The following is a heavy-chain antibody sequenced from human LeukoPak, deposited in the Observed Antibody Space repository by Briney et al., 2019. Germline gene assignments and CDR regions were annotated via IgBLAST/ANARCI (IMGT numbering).Heavy chain of an antibody. J-gene: IGHJ4*02. Sequence: PGGSLRLSCAASGFTFSSYSMNWVRQAPGKGLEWVSVIYSGGSTYYADSVKGRFTISRDNAKNTLYLQMNSLRAEDTAVYYCAKVPPAVAGRPLDYWGQGTLVTVSS. CDR3: AKVPPAVAGRPLDY. D-gene: IGHD6-19*01. V-gene: IGHV3-66*01. CDR2: IYSGGST. CDR1: GFTFSSYS.